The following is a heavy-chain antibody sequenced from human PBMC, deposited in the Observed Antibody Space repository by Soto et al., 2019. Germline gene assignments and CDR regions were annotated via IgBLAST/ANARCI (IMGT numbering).Heavy chain of an antibody. J-gene: IGHJ5*02. CDR1: GGTFSSYT. CDR3: ATYRSGSYSWFDP. D-gene: IGHD3-10*01. V-gene: IGHV1-69*02. Sequence: QVQLVQSGAEVKKPGSSVKVSCKASGGTFSSYTISWVRQAPGQGLEWMGRIIPILGIANYAQKFQGRVTITADKSTSTAYMELSSLRSEDTAVYYCATYRSGSYSWFDPWGQGTLVTVSS. CDR2: IIPILGIA.